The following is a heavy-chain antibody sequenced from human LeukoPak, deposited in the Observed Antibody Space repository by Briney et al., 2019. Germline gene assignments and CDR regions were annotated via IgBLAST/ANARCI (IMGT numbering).Heavy chain of an antibody. J-gene: IGHJ6*03. V-gene: IGHV3-21*01. Sequence: GGSLRLSCAASGFTFSSYSMNWVRQAPGKGLEWVSSISSSSSYIYYADSVKGRFTISRDNAKNSLYLQMNSLRAEDTAVYYCAREVHHYYYMDVWGKGTTVTISS. CDR3: AREVHHYYYMDV. CDR2: ISSSSSYI. CDR1: GFTFSSYS.